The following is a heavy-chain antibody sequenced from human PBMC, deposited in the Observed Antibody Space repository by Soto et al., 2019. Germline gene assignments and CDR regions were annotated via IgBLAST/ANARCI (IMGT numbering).Heavy chain of an antibody. Sequence: LRRSCSVFGFTFRSYAMDWVRQAPGKGLQYVSSISSNGGSTYYADSVKGRFTISRDNSKNTLYLQMSSLRVEDTAVYYCVKDRYVDYWGQGTLVTVSS. J-gene: IGHJ4*02. V-gene: IGHV3-64D*06. CDR3: VKDRYVDY. CDR2: ISSNGGST. CDR1: GFTFRSYA.